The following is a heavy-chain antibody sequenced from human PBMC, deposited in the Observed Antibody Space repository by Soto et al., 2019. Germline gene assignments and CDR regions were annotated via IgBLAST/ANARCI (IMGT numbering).Heavy chain of an antibody. J-gene: IGHJ4*02. D-gene: IGHD3-9*01. CDR1: GGTFNSYA. CDR3: ARAPYYDILTGYLGRYFDY. Sequence: ASVKVSCKASGGTFNSYAISWVRQAPGQGLEWMGGIIPIFGTANYAQKFQGRVTITADESTSTAYMELSSLRSEDTAVYYCARAPYYDILTGYLGRYFDYWGQGTLVTVSS. V-gene: IGHV1-69*13. CDR2: IIPIFGTA.